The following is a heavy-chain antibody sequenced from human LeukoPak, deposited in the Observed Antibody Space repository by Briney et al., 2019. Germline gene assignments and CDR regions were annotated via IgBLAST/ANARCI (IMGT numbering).Heavy chain of an antibody. D-gene: IGHD3-22*01. Sequence: ASVKVSCKASGYTFTSYDINWVRQATGQGLEWMGWMNPNSGNTGYAQKFQGRVTMTRDTSISTAYMGLSRLRSDDTAVYYCARDREGDYYDSSGYFYWGQGTLVTVSS. CDR3: ARDREGDYYDSSGYFY. CDR2: MNPNSGNT. J-gene: IGHJ4*02. CDR1: GYTFTSYD. V-gene: IGHV1-8*01.